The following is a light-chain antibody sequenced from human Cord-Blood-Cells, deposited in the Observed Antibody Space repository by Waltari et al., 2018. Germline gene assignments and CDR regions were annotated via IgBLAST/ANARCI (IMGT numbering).Light chain of an antibody. V-gene: IGLV2-14*01. J-gene: IGLJ2*01. CDR2: DVS. CDR1: SSDVGGYNY. CDR3: SSYTSSSTLV. Sequence: QSALTQPASVSGSPGQSLTISCPGTSSDVGGYNYVSWYQQHPGKAPKPMIYDVSTRPSGVSNRFSGSKSGNTASLTISGLQAEDEADYYCSSYTSSSTLVFGGGTKLTVL.